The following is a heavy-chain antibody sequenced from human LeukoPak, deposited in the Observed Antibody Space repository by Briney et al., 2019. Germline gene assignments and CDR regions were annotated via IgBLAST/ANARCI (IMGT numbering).Heavy chain of an antibody. J-gene: IGHJ6*03. Sequence: SETLSLTCAVYGGSFSGYYWSWIRQPPGKGLEWIGEINHSGSTNYNPSLKSRVTISVDTSKNQFSLRLASVTAADTAVYYCARGGYYYMDVWGKGTTVTVSS. CDR2: INHSGST. CDR3: ARGGYYYMDV. CDR1: GGSFSGYY. V-gene: IGHV4-34*01. D-gene: IGHD2-15*01.